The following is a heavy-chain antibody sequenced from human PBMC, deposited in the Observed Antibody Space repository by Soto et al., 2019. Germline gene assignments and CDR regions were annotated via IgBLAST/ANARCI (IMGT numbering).Heavy chain of an antibody. CDR2: IYNGDST. D-gene: IGHD6-19*01. J-gene: IGHJ4*02. V-gene: IGHV4-59*01. CDR3: AQPTGWRGFDY. Sequence: QVQLQESGPGLVKPSETMSLTCTASGAPISKFYWNWVRQPPGKGLEWIGHIYNGDSTNYNPSLMSRVTNSVDTSKNQLYLNLRSVTAADTAVYDCAQPTGWRGFDYWGQGAVVTVSS. CDR1: GAPISKFY.